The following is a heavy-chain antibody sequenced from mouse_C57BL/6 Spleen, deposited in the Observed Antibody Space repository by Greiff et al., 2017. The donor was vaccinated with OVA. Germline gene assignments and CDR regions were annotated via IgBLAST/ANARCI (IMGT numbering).Heavy chain of an antibody. CDR1: GFTFSSYA. J-gene: IGHJ3*01. CDR2: ISDGGSYT. Sequence: DVMLVESGGGLVKPGGSLKLSCAASGFTFSSYAMSWVRQTPEKRLEWVATISDGGSYTYYPDNVKGRFTISRDNAKNNLYLQMSHLKSEDTAMYYCARHYYGSSAWFAYWGQGTLVTVSA. V-gene: IGHV5-4*03. CDR3: ARHYYGSSAWFAY. D-gene: IGHD1-1*01.